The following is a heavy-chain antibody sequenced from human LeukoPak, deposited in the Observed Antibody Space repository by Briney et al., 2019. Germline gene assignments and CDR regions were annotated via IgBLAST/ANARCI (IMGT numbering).Heavy chain of an antibody. CDR2: IHYSGST. D-gene: IGHD1-26*01. V-gene: IGHV4-59*12. Sequence: PSETLSLTCTVSGGSISSYYWSWIRQPPGKGLEWIGYIHYSGSTNHNPSLKSRVTISVDTSKNQFSLKLSSVTAADTAVYYCATNSGSYPNWFDPWGQGTLVTVSS. CDR1: GGSISSYY. J-gene: IGHJ5*02. CDR3: ATNSGSYPNWFDP.